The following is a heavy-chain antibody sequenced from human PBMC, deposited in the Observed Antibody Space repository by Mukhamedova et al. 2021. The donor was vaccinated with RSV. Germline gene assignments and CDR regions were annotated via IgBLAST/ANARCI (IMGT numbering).Heavy chain of an antibody. CDR3: ARLSRDYSAWCRYDF. Sequence: GDPMYARGFTGRFVFSLDTSVSTAYLQIDSLKPEDTAVYYCARLSRDYSAWCRYDFWGQGTLVTVSS. CDR2: GDP. D-gene: IGHD6-19*01. V-gene: IGHV7-4-1*01. J-gene: IGHJ4*02.